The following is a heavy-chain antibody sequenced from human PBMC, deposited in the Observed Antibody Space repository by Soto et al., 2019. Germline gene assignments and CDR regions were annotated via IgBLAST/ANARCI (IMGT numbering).Heavy chain of an antibody. D-gene: IGHD3-22*01. CDR3: AREEGCYYYWFDP. CDR2: IIPIFGTA. J-gene: IGHJ5*02. V-gene: IGHV1-69*01. CDR1: GGTFSSYA. Sequence: QVQLVQSGAEVKKPGSSVKVSCKASGGTFSSYAISWVRQAPGQGLEWMGGIIPIFGTANYAQKFQGRVTITGDESTSRAYVELRSLRSEDTAVYYCAREEGCYYYWFDPWGQGTLVTVSS.